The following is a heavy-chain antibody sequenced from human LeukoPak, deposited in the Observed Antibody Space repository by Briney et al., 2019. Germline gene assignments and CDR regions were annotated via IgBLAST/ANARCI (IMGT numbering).Heavy chain of an antibody. Sequence: ETLSLTCAVYGGSFRGYYWSWIRQPPGKGLEWIGEINHSGSTNYNPSLKSRVTISVDTSKNQFSLKLSSVTAADTAVYYCAKSYYGSGSHYWGQGTLVTVSS. CDR2: INHSGST. CDR3: AKSYYGSGSHY. V-gene: IGHV4-34*01. J-gene: IGHJ4*02. D-gene: IGHD3-10*01. CDR1: GGSFRGYY.